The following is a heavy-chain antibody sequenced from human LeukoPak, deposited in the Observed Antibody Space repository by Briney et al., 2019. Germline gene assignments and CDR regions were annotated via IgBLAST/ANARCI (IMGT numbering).Heavy chain of an antibody. V-gene: IGHV3-30-3*01. CDR2: ISYDGSNK. CDR1: GFTFSSYA. CDR3: ASDTAASFHDAFDI. Sequence: GGSLRLSCAASGFTFSSYAMHWVRQAPGKGLVWVAVISYDGSNKYYADSVKGRFTISRDNSKNTLYLQMNSLRAEDTAVYYCASDTAASFHDAFDIWGQGTMVTVSS. J-gene: IGHJ3*02. D-gene: IGHD5-18*01.